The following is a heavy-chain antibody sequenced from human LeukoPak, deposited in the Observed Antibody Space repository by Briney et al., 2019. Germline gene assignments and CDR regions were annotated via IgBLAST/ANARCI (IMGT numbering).Heavy chain of an antibody. J-gene: IGHJ6*03. D-gene: IGHD3-22*01. Sequence: PGGSLRLSCAASGFTFNSYEMNWVRQAPGKGLQWVSYISSSGSTIYHADSVKGRFTISRDNAKNSLYLQVNSLRAEDTAVYYCARGSGYRTYYYYMDVWGKGTTVTVSS. CDR1: GFTFNSYE. CDR3: ARGSGYRTYYYYMDV. V-gene: IGHV3-48*03. CDR2: ISSSGSTI.